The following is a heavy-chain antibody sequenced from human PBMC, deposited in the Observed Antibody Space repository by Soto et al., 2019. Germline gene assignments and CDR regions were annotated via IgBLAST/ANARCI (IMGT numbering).Heavy chain of an antibody. CDR3: ARGLRGLGITMFGVSKVRGWFGH. CDR2: ISAYNGNT. D-gene: IGHD3-3*01. V-gene: IGHV1-18*01. CDR1: GYTFTSYG. J-gene: IGHJ5*02. Sequence: ASVKVSCKASGYTFTSYGISWVRQAPGQGLEWMGWISAYNGNTNYAQKLQGRVTMTTDTSTSTAYMELRSLRSDDTAVYYCARGLRGLGITMFGVSKVRGWFGHWGQGTLVTVSS.